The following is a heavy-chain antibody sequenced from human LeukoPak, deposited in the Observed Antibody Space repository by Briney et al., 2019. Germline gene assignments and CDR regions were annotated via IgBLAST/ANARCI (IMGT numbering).Heavy chain of an antibody. D-gene: IGHD6-13*01. CDR1: GGTFSSYA. V-gene: IGHV1-69*06. J-gene: IGHJ4*02. Sequence: SVKVSCKASGGTFSSYAISWVRQAPGQGLEWMGGIIPIFGTANYAQKFQGRVTITADKSTSTAHMELSSLRSEDTAVYYCASYRIAAALIDYWGQGTLVTVSS. CDR2: IIPIFGTA. CDR3: ASYRIAAALIDY.